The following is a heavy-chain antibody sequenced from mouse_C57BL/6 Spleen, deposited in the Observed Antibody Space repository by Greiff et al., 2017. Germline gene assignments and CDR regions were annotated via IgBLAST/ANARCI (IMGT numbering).Heavy chain of an antibody. V-gene: IGHV1-66*01. CDR2: IYPGSGNT. CDR3: AAYDLDY. D-gene: IGHD6-5*01. J-gene: IGHJ2*01. CDR1: GYSFTSYY. Sequence: VQLQQSGPELVKPGASVKISCKASGYSFTSYYIHWVKQRPGQGLAWIGWIYPGSGNTKYNEKFKGKATLTADTSSSTAYMQLSSLTSEDSAVYYCAAYDLDYWGQGTTLTVSS.